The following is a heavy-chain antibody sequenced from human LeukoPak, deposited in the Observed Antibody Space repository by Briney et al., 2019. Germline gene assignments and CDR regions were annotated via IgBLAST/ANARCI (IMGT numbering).Heavy chain of an antibody. CDR3: ARSLRVRGVPDYMDV. CDR1: GGSFSNIHW. CDR2: IHKNAIT. V-gene: IGHV3-53*01. Sequence: ETLSLTCAVSGGSFSNIHWWTWVRQAPGKGLEWVSVIHKNAITYYADTVKGRFTISRDNSKNMLYLQMNSLRAEDTAVYYCARSLRVRGVPDYMDVWGKGTTVIISS. D-gene: IGHD3-10*02. J-gene: IGHJ6*03.